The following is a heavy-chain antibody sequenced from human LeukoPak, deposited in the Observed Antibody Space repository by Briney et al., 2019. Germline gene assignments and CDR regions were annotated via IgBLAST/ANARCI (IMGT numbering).Heavy chain of an antibody. Sequence: ASVKVSCKASGYTFTSYYMHWVRQAPGQGLEWMGIINPSGGSTSYAQKFQGRVTMTRDTSMSTVYMELSSLRSEDTAVYYCARDRYVERRGDYYYGMDVWGQGTTVTVSS. J-gene: IGHJ6*02. D-gene: IGHD1-1*01. V-gene: IGHV1-46*01. CDR1: GYTFTSYY. CDR2: INPSGGST. CDR3: ARDRYVERRGDYYYGMDV.